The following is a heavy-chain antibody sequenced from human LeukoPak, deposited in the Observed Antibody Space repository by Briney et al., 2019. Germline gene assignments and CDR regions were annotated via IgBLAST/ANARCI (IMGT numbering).Heavy chain of an antibody. V-gene: IGHV1-8*01. D-gene: IGHD3/OR15-3a*01. J-gene: IGHJ6*03. CDR3: ARALSWTTDSYYYMDV. CDR1: GYTFTSYD. CDR2: MNPNSCNT. Sequence: VASVKVSCKASGYTFTSYDINWVRQATGQGLEWMVWMNPNSCNTDYAQNVQGRVTMTKNTSITTAYMVLSSLRSEDPAVYYCARALSWTTDSYYYMDVWGKGTTVTVSS.